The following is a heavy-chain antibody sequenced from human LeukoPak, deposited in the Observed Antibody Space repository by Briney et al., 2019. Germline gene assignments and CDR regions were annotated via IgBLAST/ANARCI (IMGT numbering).Heavy chain of an antibody. J-gene: IGHJ4*02. D-gene: IGHD2-15*01. CDR2: INPSGGST. CDR1: GFTFTRYY. Sequence: ASVKVSCKASGFTFTRYYMHWVRQAPGQGLEWMGFINPSGGSTSYAQKFQGRVTMTRDTSTSTVYMELSSLRSEDTAVYYCARNAASGLDYWRQGTLVPVSS. V-gene: IGHV1-46*03. CDR3: ARNAASGLDY.